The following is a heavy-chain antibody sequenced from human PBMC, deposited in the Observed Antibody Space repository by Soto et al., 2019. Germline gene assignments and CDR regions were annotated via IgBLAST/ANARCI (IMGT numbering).Heavy chain of an antibody. V-gene: IGHV3-74*01. J-gene: IGHJ4*02. Sequence: EVQLVESGGGLVQPGGSLRLSCAASGFTFSNSWMHWVRQAPGKGLVWVSRINSDGSSTSYADSVKGRFTISRDNAKNTLYLQMNILRAEDTAVYYCASGLVEYSSSWYDYWGQGTLVTVSS. D-gene: IGHD6-13*01. CDR3: ASGLVEYSSSWYDY. CDR1: GFTFSNSW. CDR2: INSDGSST.